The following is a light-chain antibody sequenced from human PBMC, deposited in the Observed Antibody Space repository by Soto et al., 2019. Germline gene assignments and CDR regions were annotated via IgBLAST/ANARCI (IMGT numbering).Light chain of an antibody. V-gene: IGLV2-23*01. CDR1: SSGV. CDR2: EDT. J-gene: IGLJ2*01. Sequence: QSALTQPASVSGSPGQSITISCTGTSSGVSWYQHHPAKAPKLMIYEDTERPSGVSNRFSGSKSGNTASLTITGLQAEDEADYYCCSNAGMTFGGGTKLTVL. CDR3: CSNAGMT.